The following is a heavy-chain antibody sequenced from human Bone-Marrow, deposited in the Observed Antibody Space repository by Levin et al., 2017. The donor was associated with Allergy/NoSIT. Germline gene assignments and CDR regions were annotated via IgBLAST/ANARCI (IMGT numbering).Heavy chain of an antibody. D-gene: IGHD4-23*01. J-gene: IGHJ4*02. CDR1: GFTFSSFA. Sequence: GESLKISCAASGFTFSSFAMSWVRQAPGKGLEWVSTIGDDGENTYYADSVKGRFTISRDNSKNTLFLQMNSLRAGDTAVYYCARTVVPEYWGQGTLVTVSS. CDR3: ARTVVPEY. CDR2: IGDDGENT. V-gene: IGHV3-23*01.